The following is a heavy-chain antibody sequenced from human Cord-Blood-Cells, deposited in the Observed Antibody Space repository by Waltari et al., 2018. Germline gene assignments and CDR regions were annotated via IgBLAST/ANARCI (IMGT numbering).Heavy chain of an antibody. Sequence: EVQLVESGGGLVQPGGSLRLSCAASGFTFSSYEMNWVRQAPGTGLEWVSYISSSGSTIYYADSVKGRFTISRDNAKNSLYLQMNSMRAEDTAVYYCARGLTGTTDYWGQGTLVTVSS. CDR1: GFTFSSYE. J-gene: IGHJ4*02. CDR3: ARGLTGTTDY. D-gene: IGHD1-7*01. V-gene: IGHV3-48*03. CDR2: ISSSGSTI.